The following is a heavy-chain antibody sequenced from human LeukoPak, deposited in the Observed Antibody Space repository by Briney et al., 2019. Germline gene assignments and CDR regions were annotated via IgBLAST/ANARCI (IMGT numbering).Heavy chain of an antibody. Sequence: PSETLSLTCTVSGGSISSYYWSWIRQPPGKGLEWIGYIYYSGSTNYNPSLKSRVTISVDTSKNQFSLKLSSVTAADTAVYYCARHPTWLRGYYFDYWGQGTLVTVSS. CDR1: GGSISSYY. J-gene: IGHJ4*02. CDR3: ARHPTWLRGYYFDY. D-gene: IGHD5-12*01. V-gene: IGHV4-59*08. CDR2: IYYSGST.